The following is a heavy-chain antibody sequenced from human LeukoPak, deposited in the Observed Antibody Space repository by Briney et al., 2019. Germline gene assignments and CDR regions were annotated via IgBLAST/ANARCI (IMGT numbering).Heavy chain of an antibody. CDR2: ISGSGGST. CDR1: GFTFSGYA. J-gene: IGHJ5*02. D-gene: IGHD3-10*01. CDR3: AKEITMVRGVKPNWFDP. V-gene: IGHV3-23*01. Sequence: GGSLRLSCAASGFTFSGYAMSWVRQAPGKGLEWVSAISGSGGSTYYADSVKGRFTISRDNSKNTLYLQMNSLRAEDTAVYYCAKEITMVRGVKPNWFDPWGQGTLVTVSS.